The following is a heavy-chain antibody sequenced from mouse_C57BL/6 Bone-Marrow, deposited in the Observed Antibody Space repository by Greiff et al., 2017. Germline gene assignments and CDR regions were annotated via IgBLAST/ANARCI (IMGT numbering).Heavy chain of an antibody. D-gene: IGHD3-1*01. CDR1: GYTFTSYG. V-gene: IGHV1-81*01. Sequence: VQLKESGAELARPGASVKLSCKASGYTFTSYGISWVKQRTGQGLEWIGEIYPRSGNTYYNEKFKGKATLTADKSSSTAYMELRSLTSEDSAVYFCARFGSDLYAMDDWGQGTSVTVSS. J-gene: IGHJ4*01. CDR2: IYPRSGNT. CDR3: ARFGSDLYAMDD.